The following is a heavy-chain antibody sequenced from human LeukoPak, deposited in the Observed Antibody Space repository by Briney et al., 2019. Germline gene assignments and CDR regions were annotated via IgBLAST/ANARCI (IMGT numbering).Heavy chain of an antibody. CDR2: MSPHSGET. CDR1: GYTFTSYG. V-gene: IGHV1-8*03. CDR3: ARAIMLFGVIIPWYFDS. D-gene: IGHD3-3*01. J-gene: IGHJ4*02. Sequence: EASVKVSCKASGYTFTSYGISWVRQATGQRLEWMGWMSPHSGETNYGKKFQGRVSITRDTSLSTAYMELSGLRSEDTAVYYCARAIMLFGVIIPWYFDSWGQGTLVTVSS.